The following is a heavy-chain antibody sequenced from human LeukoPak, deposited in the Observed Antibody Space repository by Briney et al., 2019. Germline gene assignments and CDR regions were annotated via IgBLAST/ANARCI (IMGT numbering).Heavy chain of an antibody. CDR2: INGSGDRT. Sequence: GGAVRLSCAASGCTFSASAMTWVRQAPGKGVEGVSTINGSGDRTYYGDSVTRPLSISRYNSKNPLSLQMNSLRAEATAVYYCAKRYFDWFSAFHHWGQGPLVTLSS. D-gene: IGHD3-9*01. J-gene: IGHJ1*01. V-gene: IGHV3-23*01. CDR3: AKRYFDWFSAFHH. CDR1: GCTFSASA.